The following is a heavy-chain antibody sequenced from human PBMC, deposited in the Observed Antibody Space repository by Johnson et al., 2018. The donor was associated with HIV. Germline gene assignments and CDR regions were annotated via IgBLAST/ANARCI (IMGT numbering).Heavy chain of an antibody. D-gene: IGHD3-10*01. CDR2: INSDGSST. Sequence: VQLVESGGGLVQPGGSLRLSCAASGFTFSSYWMHWVRQAPGKGLVWVSRINSDGSSTSYAASVKGRFTISRDNAKNTLYLQMNSLRAEDTAVYYCSRSYYYFNDAFDIWGQGTMVTVSS. CDR3: SRSYYYFNDAFDI. J-gene: IGHJ3*02. CDR1: GFTFSSYW. V-gene: IGHV3-74*02.